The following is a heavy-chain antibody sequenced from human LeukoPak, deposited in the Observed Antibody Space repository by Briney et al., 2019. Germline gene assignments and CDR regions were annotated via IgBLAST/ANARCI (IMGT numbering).Heavy chain of an antibody. CDR3: ARVLVAVAGTGAFDI. D-gene: IGHD6-19*01. CDR2: ISYDGSNK. J-gene: IGHJ3*02. CDR1: GFTFSSYG. V-gene: IGHV3-30*03. Sequence: GGSLRLSCAASGFTFSSYGMHWVRQAPGKGLEWVADISYDGSNKYYADSVKGRFTISRDNSKNTLYLQMNSLRAEDTAVYYCARVLVAVAGTGAFDIWGQGTMVTVSS.